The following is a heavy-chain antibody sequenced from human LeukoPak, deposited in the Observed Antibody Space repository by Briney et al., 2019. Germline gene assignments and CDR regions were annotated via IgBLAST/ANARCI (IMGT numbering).Heavy chain of an antibody. D-gene: IGHD6-13*01. CDR3: AKGGYSGSWYPFDY. CDR2: ISGRGGST. Sequence: GGSLRLSCAASGFTFSSYAMSWVRQAPGKGLEWVSAISGRGGSTYYADSVKGRFTISRDNSKNTLYLQMNSLRAEDTAVYYCAKGGYSGSWYPFDYWGQGTLVTVSS. V-gene: IGHV3-23*01. CDR1: GFTFSSYA. J-gene: IGHJ4*02.